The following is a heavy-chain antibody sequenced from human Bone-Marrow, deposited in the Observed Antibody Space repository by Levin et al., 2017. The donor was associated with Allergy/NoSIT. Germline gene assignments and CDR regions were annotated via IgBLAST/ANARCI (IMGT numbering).Heavy chain of an antibody. CDR1: GASVSSSRHY. CDR3: ARLTDYVWGSYRTDFDY. CDR2: VYYSGTT. V-gene: IGHV4-39*01. Sequence: MTSETLSLTCSVSGASVSSSRHYWGWVRQPPGKGLQWIATVYYSGTTDFNPSLKSRVATSLDTSKNQITLRLTSVTAADTAVYYCARLTDYVWGSYRTDFDYWGQGTVVIVSS. J-gene: IGHJ4*02. D-gene: IGHD3-16*02.